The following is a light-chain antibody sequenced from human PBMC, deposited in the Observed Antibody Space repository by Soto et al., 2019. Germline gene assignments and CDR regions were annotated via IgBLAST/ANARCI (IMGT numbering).Light chain of an antibody. CDR3: QQYYSDYT. Sequence: DIQMTQSPSTLSASVGDRVTITCRASQSISTSLAWYQQKPGKAPKFLIYDASSLESGVPSRFGGSGSGTEFTLTISSLQPDDFASYYCQQYYSDYTFGQGTKLEI. CDR1: QSISTS. CDR2: DAS. J-gene: IGKJ2*01. V-gene: IGKV1-5*01.